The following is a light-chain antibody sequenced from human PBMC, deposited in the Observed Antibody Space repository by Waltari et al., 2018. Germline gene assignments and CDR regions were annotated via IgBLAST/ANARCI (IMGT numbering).Light chain of an antibody. CDR1: QSVGKY. CDR2: DAS. J-gene: IGKJ1*01. CDR3: QKYVSLPAT. Sequence: EIVLTQSPGILSLSPGERATLSCRASQSVGKYLACYQQKPCQAPRLLIYDASSRASGIPDRFSGSGSGTDFSLTISRREPEDFAVYYCQKYVSLPATFGQGTRVEVK. V-gene: IGKV3-20*01.